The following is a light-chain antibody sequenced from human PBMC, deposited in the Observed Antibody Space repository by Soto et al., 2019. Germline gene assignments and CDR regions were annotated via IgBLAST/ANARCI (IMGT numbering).Light chain of an antibody. V-gene: IGLV2-14*01. J-gene: IGLJ3*02. CDR3: SSYTSTSTPWV. CDR2: EVS. Sequence: QSALTQPASVSGSPGQSITIFCSGTSSDVGAYKFVSWYRHHPGKAPQVMIYEVSNRPSGVSNRFSGSKSGNTASLTISGLQPEHEGDYYCSSYTSTSTPWVFGGGTKLTVL. CDR1: SSDVGAYKF.